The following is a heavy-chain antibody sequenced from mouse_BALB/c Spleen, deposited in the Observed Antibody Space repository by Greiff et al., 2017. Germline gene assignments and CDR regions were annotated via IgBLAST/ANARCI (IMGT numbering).Heavy chain of an antibody. CDR1: GYTFTDYY. CDR3: ARHGSSWFAY. Sequence: EVKLMESGPELVKPGASVKMSCKASGYTFTDYYMDWVKQSHGESFEWIGRVNPYNGGTSYNQKFKGKATLTVDKSSSTAYMELNSLTSEDSAVYYCARHGSSWFAYWGQGTLVTVSA. D-gene: IGHD1-1*01. J-gene: IGHJ3*01. V-gene: IGHV1-19*01. CDR2: VNPYNGGT.